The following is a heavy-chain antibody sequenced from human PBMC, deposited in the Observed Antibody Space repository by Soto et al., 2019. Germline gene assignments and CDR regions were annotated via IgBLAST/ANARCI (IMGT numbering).Heavy chain of an antibody. Sequence: EVQLLESGGGLVQPGRSLTLSCEASGFNFDDSGMHWVRQVPGTGLEWVSGISWNSATIGYADSVKGRFIISRDNAKKSLSLQRSSLRGADAALDYCAKESGYDWALDSWGQGTLVTVSS. J-gene: IGHJ4*02. CDR2: ISWNSATI. CDR1: GFNFDDSG. CDR3: AKESGYDWALDS. D-gene: IGHD5-12*01. V-gene: IGHV3-9*01.